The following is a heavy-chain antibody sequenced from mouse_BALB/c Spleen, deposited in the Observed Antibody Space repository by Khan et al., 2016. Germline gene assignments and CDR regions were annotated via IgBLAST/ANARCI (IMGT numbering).Heavy chain of an antibody. J-gene: IGHJ3*01. V-gene: IGHV9-2-1*01. Sequence: QIQLVQSGPELKKPGETVKISCKASGYTFTDYSMHWVKQAPGKGLKWMGWINTETGEPTYADDFKGRFAFSLETSASTAYLQINNLKNEDTATXFEARGYGSSSWFAYWGQGTLVTVSA. CDR2: INTETGEP. CDR3: ARGYGSSSWFAY. CDR1: GYTFTDYS. D-gene: IGHD1-1*01.